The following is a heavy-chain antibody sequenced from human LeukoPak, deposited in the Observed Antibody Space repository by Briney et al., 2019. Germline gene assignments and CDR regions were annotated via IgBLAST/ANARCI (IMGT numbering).Heavy chain of an antibody. D-gene: IGHD2-15*01. CDR3: ARVARPYCSGGSCYPEYFQH. J-gene: IGHJ1*01. V-gene: IGHV1-18*01. CDR2: ISAYNGNT. CDR1: GYTFTSYG. Sequence: ASVKVSCKASGYTFTSYGISWVRQAPGQGLEWMGWISAYNGNTNYAQKLQGRVTMTTDTSTSTAYMELRSLRSEDTAVYYCARVARPYCSGGSCYPEYFQHWGQGTLVTVSS.